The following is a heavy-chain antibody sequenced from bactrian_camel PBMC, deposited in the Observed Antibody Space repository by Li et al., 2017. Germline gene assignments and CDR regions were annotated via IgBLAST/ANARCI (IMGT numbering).Heavy chain of an antibody. CDR1: QSTYRSIC. CDR3: AEGRGSRGEHCYSLNY. V-gene: IGHV3S53*01. D-gene: IGHD6*01. J-gene: IGHJ4*01. Sequence: QLVESGGGSVQAGGSLTLSCTASQSTYRSICMAWFRQAPGAKRETVATIDSGGQRWYHASVKGRYTISQDSAKSTVYLQLNNLQPDDTATYYCAEGRGSRGEHCYSLNYWGQGTQVTV. CDR2: IDSGGQR.